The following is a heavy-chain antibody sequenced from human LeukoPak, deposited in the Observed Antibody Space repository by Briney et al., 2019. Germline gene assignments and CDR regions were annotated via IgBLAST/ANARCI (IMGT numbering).Heavy chain of an antibody. D-gene: IGHD1-26*01. Sequence: PGGSLRLSCAASGFTFSSYWMHWVRQAPGKGLVWVSRINSDGSSTSYADSVKGRFTISRDNAKNTLYLQMNSLRAEDTAVYYCARGRSPGWELLTNPDFDYWGQGTLVTVSS. CDR2: INSDGSST. CDR1: GFTFSSYW. J-gene: IGHJ4*02. CDR3: ARGRSPGWELLTNPDFDY. V-gene: IGHV3-74*01.